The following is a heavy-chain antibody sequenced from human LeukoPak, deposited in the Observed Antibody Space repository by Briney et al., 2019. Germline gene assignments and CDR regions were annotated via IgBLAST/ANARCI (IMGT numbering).Heavy chain of an antibody. CDR1: GFTFDDYG. CDR2: INWNGGST. D-gene: IGHD2-21*01. V-gene: IGHV3-20*04. Sequence: GGSLRLSCAASGFTFDDYGMNWVHQAPGKGLEWVSGINWNGGSTGYADSVKGRFIISRDNAKNSLYLQMNSLRAEDTALYYCARKGATYCGGDCWFDPWGQGTLVTVSS. J-gene: IGHJ5*02. CDR3: ARKGATYCGGDCWFDP.